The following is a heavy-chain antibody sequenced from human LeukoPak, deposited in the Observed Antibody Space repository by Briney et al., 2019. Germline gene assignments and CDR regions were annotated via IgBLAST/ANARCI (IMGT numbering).Heavy chain of an antibody. CDR2: ISAYNGNT. D-gene: IGHD6-19*01. V-gene: IGHV1-18*01. CDR1: GYTFTSYD. CDR3: ARVRGSSGWYRRINDAFDI. J-gene: IGHJ3*02. Sequence: GASVKVSCKASGYTFTSYDINWVRQATGQGLEWMGWISAYNGNTNYAQKLQGRVTMTTDTSTSTAYMELRSPRSDDTAVYYCARVRGSSGWYRRINDAFDIRGQGTMVTVSS.